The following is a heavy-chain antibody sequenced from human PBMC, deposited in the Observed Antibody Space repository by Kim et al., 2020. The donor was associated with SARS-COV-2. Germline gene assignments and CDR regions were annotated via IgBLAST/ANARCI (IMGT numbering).Heavy chain of an antibody. D-gene: IGHD4-17*01. CDR1: GGSFSGYY. CDR3: ARSLYGINDY. J-gene: IGHJ4*02. V-gene: IGHV4-34*01. CDR2: INHSGST. Sequence: SETLSLTCAVYGGSFSGYYWSWIRQPPGKGLEWIGEINHSGSTNYNPSLKSRVTISVDTSKNQFSLKLSSVTAADTAVYYCARSLYGINDYWGPGTLVS.